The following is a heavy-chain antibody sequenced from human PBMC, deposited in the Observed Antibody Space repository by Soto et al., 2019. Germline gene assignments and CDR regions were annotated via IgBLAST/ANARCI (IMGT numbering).Heavy chain of an antibody. V-gene: IGHV3-23*01. CDR1: GFTFSSYA. CDR3: AKSAYNIVVVSAKDFGVVNLNWFDP. CDR2: ISGSGGST. J-gene: IGHJ5*02. Sequence: GGSLRLSCAASGFTFSSYAMSWVRQAPGKGLEWVSAISGSGGSTYYADSVKGRFTISRDNSKNTLYLQMNSLRAEDTAVYYCAKSAYNIVVVSAKDFGVVNLNWFDPWGQGTLVTVSS. D-gene: IGHD2-2*01.